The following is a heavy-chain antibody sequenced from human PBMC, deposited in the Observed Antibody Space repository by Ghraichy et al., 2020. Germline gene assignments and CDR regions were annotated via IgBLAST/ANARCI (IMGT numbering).Heavy chain of an antibody. Sequence: GESLNISCAASGFTFDIYSMNWVRQAPGKGLEWVSRISGRATDTDYADSVMGLLTISRDNSKSMLYLQLNSLIAEDTAIYYCTRRIERCSGGNCWTPGYWAQGTLVAVSS. CDR2: ISGRATDT. CDR1: GFTFDIYS. CDR3: TRRIERCSGGNCWTPGY. V-gene: IGHV3-23*01. J-gene: IGHJ4*02. D-gene: IGHD2-15*01.